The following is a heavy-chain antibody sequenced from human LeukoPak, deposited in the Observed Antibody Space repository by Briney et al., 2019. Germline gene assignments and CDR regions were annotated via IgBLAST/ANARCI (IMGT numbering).Heavy chain of an antibody. V-gene: IGHV4-34*01. J-gene: IGHJ6*03. CDR3: ARRSGAVAPHSPYYYYYMDV. Sequence: SETLSLTCAVYGGSFSGYQWSCIRQPPGKGLEWIGEINHSGSTNYNPSLKSRVTISVDTSKNQFSLKLSSVTAADTAVYYCARRSGAVAPHSPYYYYYMDVWGKGTTVTISS. D-gene: IGHD6-19*01. CDR1: GGSFSGYQ. CDR2: INHSGST.